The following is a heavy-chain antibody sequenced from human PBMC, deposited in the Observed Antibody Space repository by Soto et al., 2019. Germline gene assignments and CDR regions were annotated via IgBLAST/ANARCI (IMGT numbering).Heavy chain of an antibody. V-gene: IGHV1-69*13. CDR1: GGTFSSYA. J-gene: IGHJ4*02. Sequence: SVKVSCKXSGGTFSSYAISWVRQAPGQGLEWMGGIIPIFGTANYAQKFQGRVTITADESTSTAYMELSSLRSEDTAVYYCARDGDSSSWYGTSGYWGQGTLVTVSS. CDR2: IIPIFGTA. D-gene: IGHD6-13*01. CDR3: ARDGDSSSWYGTSGY.